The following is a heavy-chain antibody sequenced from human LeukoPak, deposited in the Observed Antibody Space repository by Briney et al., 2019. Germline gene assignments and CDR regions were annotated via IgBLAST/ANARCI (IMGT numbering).Heavy chain of an antibody. CDR1: GFTFSSYA. Sequence: GGSLRLSCAASGFTFSSYAMSWVRQAPGKGLEWVSAISGSGGSTYYADSVKGRFTISRDNSKNTLYLQMNSLRAEDTAVYYCARANSGYLLGFDYWGQGTLVTVSS. CDR2: ISGSGGST. CDR3: ARANSGYLLGFDY. J-gene: IGHJ4*02. V-gene: IGHV3-23*01. D-gene: IGHD5-12*01.